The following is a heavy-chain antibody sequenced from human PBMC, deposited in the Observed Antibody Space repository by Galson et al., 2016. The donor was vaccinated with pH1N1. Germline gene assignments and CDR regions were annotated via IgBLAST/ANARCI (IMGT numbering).Heavy chain of an antibody. J-gene: IGHJ5*01. CDR3: ARGRYWNNRDFFMGIDS. V-gene: IGHV1-2*02. D-gene: IGHD2-8*01. CDR2: IKPNSGDT. CDR1: GYTFTGYY. Sequence: SVKVSCKASGYTFTGYYIHWVRQAPGQGLEWMGWIKPNSGDTKYAQKFQGRVTMTRDTSISTAYMELSSLRSGDTAKYYCARGRYWNNRDFFMGIDSWGQGTLGTVSS.